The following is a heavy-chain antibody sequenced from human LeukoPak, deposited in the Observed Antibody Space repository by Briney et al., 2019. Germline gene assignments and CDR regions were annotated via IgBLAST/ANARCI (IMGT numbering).Heavy chain of an antibody. CDR3: ARRTSRYDSSGYYRPPLFDY. V-gene: IGHV4-59*01. Sequence: SETLSLTCTVSGGSISSYYWSWIRQPPGKGLEWIGYIYYSGSTNYNPSLKSRVTISVDTSKNQFSLKLSSVTAADTAVYYCARRTSRYDSSGYYRPPLFDYWGQGTLVTVSS. CDR1: GGSISSYY. D-gene: IGHD3-22*01. CDR2: IYYSGST. J-gene: IGHJ4*02.